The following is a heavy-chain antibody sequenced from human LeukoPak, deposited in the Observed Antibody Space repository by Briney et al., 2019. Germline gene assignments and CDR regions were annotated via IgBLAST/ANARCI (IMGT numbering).Heavy chain of an antibody. CDR1: GGSISSYY. CDR3: ARERPLQTYYYYGMDV. V-gene: IGHV4-4*07. D-gene: IGHD5-24*01. Sequence: SETLSLTCTVSGGSISSYYWSWIRQPAGKGLEWIGRIYTSGSTNYNPSLKSRVTMSVDTSKNQFSLKLSSVTAADTAVYYCARERPLQTYYYYGMDVWGQGTTVTVS. CDR2: IYTSGST. J-gene: IGHJ6*02.